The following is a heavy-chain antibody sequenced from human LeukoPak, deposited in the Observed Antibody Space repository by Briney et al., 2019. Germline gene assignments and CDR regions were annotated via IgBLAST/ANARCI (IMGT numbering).Heavy chain of an antibody. Sequence: PSETLSLTCTVSGGSISSSSYYWGSIRQPPGKGLEWIGNVYYSGSTYYNPSLKSRVTISVDTSKNQFSLKLSSVTAADTAVYYCARHDYGAKWFDHWGQGTLVTVSS. V-gene: IGHV4-39*01. CDR1: GGSISSSSYY. CDR2: VYYSGST. CDR3: ARHDYGAKWFDH. J-gene: IGHJ5*02. D-gene: IGHD4-17*01.